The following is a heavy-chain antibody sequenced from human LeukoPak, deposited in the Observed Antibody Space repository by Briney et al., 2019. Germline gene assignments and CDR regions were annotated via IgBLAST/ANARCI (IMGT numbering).Heavy chain of an antibody. CDR3: AASWVYSSSLEDYYYYYMDV. D-gene: IGHD6-13*01. CDR2: IYYSGST. J-gene: IGHJ6*03. CDR1: GGSISSHY. V-gene: IGHV4-59*11. Sequence: SSETLSLTCTVSGGSISSHYWSWIRQPPGKGLEWIGYIYYSGSTNYNPSLKSRVTISVDTSKNQFSLKLSSVTAADTAVYYCAASWVYSSSLEDYYYYYMDVWGKGTTVTVSS.